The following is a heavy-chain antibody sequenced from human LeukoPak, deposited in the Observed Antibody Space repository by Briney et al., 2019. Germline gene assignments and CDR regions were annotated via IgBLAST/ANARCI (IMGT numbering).Heavy chain of an antibody. CDR1: GYTFTNFD. J-gene: IGHJ6*03. CDR2: MNPNSGNT. D-gene: IGHD1-7*01. V-gene: IGHV1-8*03. CDR3: ARAPSWNYNRYYYYYVDV. Sequence: ASVTVSCKPSGYTFTNFDINWVRQASGHGLEWMGWMNPNSGNTGYAQKFQGRVTITRNTSISTAYMELSSLRSEDTAVYYCARAPSWNYNRYYYYYVDVWGRGTTVTVSS.